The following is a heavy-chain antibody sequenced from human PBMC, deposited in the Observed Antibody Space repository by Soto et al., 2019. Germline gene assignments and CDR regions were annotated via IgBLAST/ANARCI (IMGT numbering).Heavy chain of an antibody. CDR3: ATLTTVTTRVDY. CDR2: IIPILGIA. V-gene: IGHV1-69*02. D-gene: IGHD4-17*01. CDR1: GGTFSSYT. J-gene: IGHJ4*02. Sequence: QVQLVQSGAEVKKPGSSVKVSCKASGGTFSSYTISWVRQAPGQGLEWMGRIIPILGIANYAQKFQGRVTITADKSTSTAYMELSSLGSEDTAVYYCATLTTVTTRVDYWGQGTLVTVSS.